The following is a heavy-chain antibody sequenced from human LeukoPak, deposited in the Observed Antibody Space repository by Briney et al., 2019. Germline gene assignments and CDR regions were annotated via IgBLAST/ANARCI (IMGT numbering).Heavy chain of an antibody. CDR3: VRDDCGDTCYPGGY. CDR2: IIPIFGTA. CDR1: GGTFISYA. J-gene: IGHJ4*02. V-gene: IGHV1-69*13. D-gene: IGHD2-21*01. Sequence: ASVKVSCKASGGTFISYAISWVRQAPGQGLEWMGGIIPIFGTANYAQKFQGRVTITADESTSTAYMELSSLTSEDTALYYCVRDDCGDTCYPGGYWGQGTLVAVSS.